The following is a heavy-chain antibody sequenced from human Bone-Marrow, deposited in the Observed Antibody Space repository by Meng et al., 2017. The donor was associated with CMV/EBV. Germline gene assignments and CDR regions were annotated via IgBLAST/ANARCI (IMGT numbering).Heavy chain of an antibody. Sequence: GGSLRLSCAASGFTFSSYSMNWVRQAPGKGLEWVSSISSSSSYIYYADSVKGRFTISRDNAKNSLYLQMNSLRAEDTAVYYYASSFWRASRIRFDPWGQGTLVTVSS. CDR3: ASSFWRASRIRFDP. CDR2: ISSSSSYI. D-gene: IGHD3-3*01. V-gene: IGHV3-21*01. CDR1: GFTFSSYS. J-gene: IGHJ5*02.